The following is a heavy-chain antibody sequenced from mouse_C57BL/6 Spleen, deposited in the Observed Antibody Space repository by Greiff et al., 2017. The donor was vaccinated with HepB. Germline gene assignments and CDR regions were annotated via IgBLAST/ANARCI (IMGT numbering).Heavy chain of an antibody. CDR2: IDPSDSYT. CDR1: GYTFTSYW. V-gene: IGHV1-59*01. D-gene: IGHD4-1*01. J-gene: IGHJ2*01. Sequence: VKLQQPGAELVRPGTSVKLSCKASGYTFTSYWMHWVKQRPGQGLEWIGVIDPSDSYTNYNQKFKGKATLTVDTSSSTAYMQLSSLTSEDSAVYYCARVLNWDGDYWGQGTTLTVSS. CDR3: ARVLNWDGDY.